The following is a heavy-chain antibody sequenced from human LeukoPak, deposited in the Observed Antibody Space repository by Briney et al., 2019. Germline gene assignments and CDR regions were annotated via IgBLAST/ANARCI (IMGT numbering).Heavy chain of an antibody. J-gene: IGHJ4*02. CDR3: ARGGSYDYVWGSYRYKETDYFDY. CDR2: INPNSGGT. Sequence: ASVKVSCKASGYTFTSYYMHWVRQAPGQGLEWMGWINPNSGGTNYAQKFQGRVTMTRDTSISTAYMELSRLRSDDTAVYYCARGGSYDYVWGSYRYKETDYFDYWGQGTLVTVSS. CDR1: GYTFTSYY. D-gene: IGHD3-16*02. V-gene: IGHV1-2*02.